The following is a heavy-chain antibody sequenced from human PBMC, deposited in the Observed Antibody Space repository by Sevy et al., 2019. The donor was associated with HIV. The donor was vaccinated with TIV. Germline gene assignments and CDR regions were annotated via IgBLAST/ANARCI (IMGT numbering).Heavy chain of an antibody. J-gene: IGHJ4*01. CDR3: GGGGGGFYGDYPFDY. V-gene: IGHV3-7*04. CDR1: GFAFSAYW. Sequence: GGSLRLSCSASGFAFSAYWMVWVRQGPGKGLEWVANIKQDGSEQNYVDSVEGRFTISRDNGKNLLYLQMNDLRAEETAVYYCGGGGGGFYGDYPFDYWGHGTLVTVSS. CDR2: IKQDGSEQ. D-gene: IGHD4-17*01.